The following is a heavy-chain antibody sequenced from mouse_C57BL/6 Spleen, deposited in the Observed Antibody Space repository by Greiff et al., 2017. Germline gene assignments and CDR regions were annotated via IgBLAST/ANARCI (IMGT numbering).Heavy chain of an antibody. CDR3: ARGAGDSAWFAY. CDR1: GYAFSSYW. CDR2: IYPGDGDT. J-gene: IGHJ3*01. Sequence: QVQLKESGAELVKPGASVKISCKASGYAFSSYWMNWVKQRPGKGLEWIGQIYPGDGDTNYNGKFKGKATLTADKSSSTAYMQLSSLTSEDSAVYFCARGAGDSAWFAYWGQGTLVTVSA. V-gene: IGHV1-80*01. D-gene: IGHD2-13*01.